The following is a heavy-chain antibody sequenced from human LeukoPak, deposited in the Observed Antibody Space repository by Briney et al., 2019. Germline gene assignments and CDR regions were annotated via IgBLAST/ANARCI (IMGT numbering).Heavy chain of an antibody. CDR2: IYHSGST. J-gene: IGHJ4*02. V-gene: IGHV4-38-2*02. CDR1: GYSISSGYY. CDR3: TRRGGSYYSDY. D-gene: IGHD1-26*01. Sequence: SETLSLTCTVSGYSISSGYYWGWIRQPPGKGLEWIGSIYHSGSTYYNPSLKSRITISVDTSQNQFSLKLSSVTAADTAVYYCTRRGGSYYSDYWGQGTLVTVSS.